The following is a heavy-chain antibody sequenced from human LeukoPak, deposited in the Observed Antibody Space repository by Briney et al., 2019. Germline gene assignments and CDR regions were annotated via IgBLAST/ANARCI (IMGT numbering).Heavy chain of an antibody. D-gene: IGHD6-19*01. Sequence: ASVKVSSTLSGYTLTALSMSWVRQAPGQGLEWMGGFDPEDGETIYAQKFQGRVTMTEDTSTDTAYMELSSLRSEDTAVYYCATGSSGWYFDYWGQGTLVTVSS. J-gene: IGHJ4*02. V-gene: IGHV1-24*01. CDR2: FDPEDGET. CDR3: ATGSSGWYFDY. CDR1: GYTLTALS.